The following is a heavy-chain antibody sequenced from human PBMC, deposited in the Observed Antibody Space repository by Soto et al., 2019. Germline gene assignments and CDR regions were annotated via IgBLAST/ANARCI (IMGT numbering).Heavy chain of an antibody. J-gene: IGHJ6*02. CDR3: AKDRRSAARTGMDV. V-gene: IGHV3-23*01. Sequence: PGGSLRLACAASGFTFSSYAMRWVRQAPGKGREWVSAISGSGGSTYYEESVKGRFTISRDNAKNSLYLQMNSLRAEDTAVYYCAKDRRSAARTGMDVWGQGTTVTVSS. CDR2: ISGSGGST. D-gene: IGHD6-6*01. CDR1: GFTFSSYA.